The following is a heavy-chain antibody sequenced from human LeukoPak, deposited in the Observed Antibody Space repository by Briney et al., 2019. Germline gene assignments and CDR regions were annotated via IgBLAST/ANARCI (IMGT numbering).Heavy chain of an antibody. Sequence: GGSLRLSFAASGFTFSSYLMSWVRQAPGKGLEWVANIKQDGSEKYYVDSVKGRFTISRDNAKNSLYLQMNSLRAEDTAVYYCARGVLDYWGQGTLVTVSS. D-gene: IGHD3-10*02. V-gene: IGHV3-7*03. CDR2: IKQDGSEK. J-gene: IGHJ4*02. CDR1: GFTFSSYL. CDR3: ARGVLDY.